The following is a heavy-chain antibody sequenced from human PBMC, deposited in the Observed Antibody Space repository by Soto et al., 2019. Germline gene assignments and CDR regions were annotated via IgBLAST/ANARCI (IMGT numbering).Heavy chain of an antibody. CDR2: ISPYNGNA. V-gene: IGHV1-18*01. D-gene: IGHD1-1*01. CDR1: GYSFTTSG. Sequence: QAQLVQSGAEVKEPGASVTVSCKASGYSFTTSGISWVRQAPGQGLEWMGLISPYNGNANYARKLQDRVTLTTDTSMSTTYMVRRILTYDDAAGYYCARRLNDAYDYWGQGTLVTVSS. CDR3: ARRLNDAYDY. J-gene: IGHJ4*02.